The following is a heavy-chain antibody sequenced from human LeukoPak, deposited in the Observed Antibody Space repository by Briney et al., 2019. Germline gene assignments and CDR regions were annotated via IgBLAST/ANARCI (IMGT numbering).Heavy chain of an antibody. V-gene: IGHV1-2*02. Sequence: SVKVSCKASGYTFTGYYMHWVRQAPGQGLEWRGWINPNSGGKNYAQKFQGRVTMTRDTSISTAYMELSRLRSDDTAVYYCARGGVVVPAAGDYWGQGTLVTVSS. CDR3: ARGGVVVPAAGDY. CDR1: GYTFTGYY. D-gene: IGHD2-2*01. CDR2: INPNSGGK. J-gene: IGHJ4*02.